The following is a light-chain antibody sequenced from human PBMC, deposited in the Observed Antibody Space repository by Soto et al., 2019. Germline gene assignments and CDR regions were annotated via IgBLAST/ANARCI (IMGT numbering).Light chain of an antibody. J-gene: IGKJ1*01. Sequence: EIVMTQSPGTLSLSPGERATISCRASQVIGSRYLAWYHQKSGQAPRLLIYGASSRATGIPDRFSGSGSGTEFTLTISSLQSEDFAVYYCQEYIQWPPGMFGPGTKVDIK. CDR1: QVIGSRY. CDR2: GAS. V-gene: IGKV3D-15*01. CDR3: QEYIQWPPGM.